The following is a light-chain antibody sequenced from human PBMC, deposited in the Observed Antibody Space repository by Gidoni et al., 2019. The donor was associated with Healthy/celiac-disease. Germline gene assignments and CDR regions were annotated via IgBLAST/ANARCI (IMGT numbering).Light chain of an antibody. CDR1: QSVLYSSKYKKY. V-gene: IGKV4-1*01. Sequence: DIVMTQSPAPLSVSLGERATINCKSSQSVLYSSKYKKYLAWYQKKPGQPPKLRIYWASTRESGVPERFGGIESGKDLTLTIGSLQAEDVEVYYCQQYYVTPLTFXGXTKVEIK. J-gene: IGKJ4*01. CDR3: QQYYVTPLT. CDR2: WAS.